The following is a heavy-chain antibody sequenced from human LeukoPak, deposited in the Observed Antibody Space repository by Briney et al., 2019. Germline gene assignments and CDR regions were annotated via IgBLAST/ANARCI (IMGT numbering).Heavy chain of an antibody. CDR1: GYTFTSYG. CDR2: IIPILGIA. J-gene: IGHJ6*02. V-gene: IGHV1-69*04. CDR3: ARFGVAGTFNMDV. Sequence: SVKVSCKASGYTFTSYGISWVRQAPGQGLEWMGRIIPILGIANYAQKFQGRVTITADKSTSTAYMELSSLRSEDTAVYYCARFGVAGTFNMDVWGQGTTVTVSS. D-gene: IGHD3-3*01.